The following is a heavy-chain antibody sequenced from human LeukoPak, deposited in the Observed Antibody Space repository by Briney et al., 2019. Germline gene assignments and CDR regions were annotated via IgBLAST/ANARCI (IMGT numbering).Heavy chain of an antibody. CDR3: AIARIVVVTALDY. CDR1: GFTFSSYA. D-gene: IGHD2-21*02. J-gene: IGHJ4*02. Sequence: PGGSLRLSCAASGFTFSSYAMGWVRQAPGKGLEWVSAITGDGSSTYHADSVKGRFTISRDNSQNTLYLQMNSLRAEDTAVYYCAIARIVVVTALDYWGQGTLVTVSS. V-gene: IGHV3-23*01. CDR2: ITGDGSST.